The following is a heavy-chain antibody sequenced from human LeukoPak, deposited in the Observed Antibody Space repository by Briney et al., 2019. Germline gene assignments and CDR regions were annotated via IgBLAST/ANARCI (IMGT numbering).Heavy chain of an antibody. V-gene: IGHV3-7*01. CDR2: IKQDGSEK. J-gene: IGHJ6*03. Sequence: GGSLRLSCAASGFTFSSYWMSWVRQAPGKGLEWVANIKQDGSEKYYVDSVKGRFTISRDNAKNSLYLQMNSLRAEDTAVYYCARAMYHCYYYYMDVWGKGTTVTVSS. D-gene: IGHD3-10*02. CDR1: GFTFSSYW. CDR3: ARAMYHCYYYYMDV.